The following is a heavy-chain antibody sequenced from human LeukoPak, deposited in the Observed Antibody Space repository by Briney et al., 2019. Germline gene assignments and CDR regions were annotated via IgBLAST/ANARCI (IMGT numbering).Heavy chain of an antibody. CDR1: GFAFSIYG. Sequence: PGGSLRLSCAASGFAFSIYGMGWVRQSPGKGLEWVSIHCGSDGNTYYAESVKGRFTISRDNSKNALFLQMNSLRVEDTATYYCASVSETGIGGRGFFDHWGQGTLVTVSS. V-gene: IGHV3-23*01. D-gene: IGHD1-1*01. CDR3: ASVSETGIGGRGFFDH. J-gene: IGHJ4*02. CDR2: HCGSDGNT.